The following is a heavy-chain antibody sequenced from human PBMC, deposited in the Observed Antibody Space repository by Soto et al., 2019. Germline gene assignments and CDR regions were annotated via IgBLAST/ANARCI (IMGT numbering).Heavy chain of an antibody. J-gene: IGHJ4*02. CDR1: GFPFSDYY. D-gene: IGHD2-21*01. Sequence: GGSLRLSCPTSGFPFSDYYMSWIRQAPGKGLEWLSHISPKSTYRNYADSVKGRFTISRDNTKSSLSLQMNSLGVEDTAVYYCVRGGGGGLFEHWGQGVLGTVS. CDR2: ISPKSTYR. CDR3: VRGGGGGLFEH. V-gene: IGHV3-11*06.